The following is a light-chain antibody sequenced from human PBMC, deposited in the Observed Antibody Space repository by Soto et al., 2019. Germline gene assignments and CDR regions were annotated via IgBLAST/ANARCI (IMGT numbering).Light chain of an antibody. V-gene: IGKV3-20*01. CDR3: HQYGSSP. Sequence: IVLTQSPGTLYLSPGERATLSGRASQSVSSTYLAWYQQKPGQAPRLLIYGASSRATGIQDRFSGSGSGTEFTLTISRLEPADFAVYYCHQYGSSPFGGGTQVQIK. CDR2: GAS. CDR1: QSVSSTY. J-gene: IGKJ4*01.